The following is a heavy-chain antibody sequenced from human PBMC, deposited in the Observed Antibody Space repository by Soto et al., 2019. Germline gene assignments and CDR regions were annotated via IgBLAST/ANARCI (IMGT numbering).Heavy chain of an antibody. D-gene: IGHD6-13*01. Sequence: PSETLSLTCTVSGALISGYYWSWIRQPAGKGLEWIGRIYTSGSTKYSPSLKSRATMSVDTSKKQFSLKLNSVTAADTAVYYCARESTVAGTDNWFDSWGQGTLVTVSS. CDR3: ARESTVAGTDNWFDS. CDR2: IYTSGST. CDR1: GALISGYY. V-gene: IGHV4-4*07. J-gene: IGHJ5*01.